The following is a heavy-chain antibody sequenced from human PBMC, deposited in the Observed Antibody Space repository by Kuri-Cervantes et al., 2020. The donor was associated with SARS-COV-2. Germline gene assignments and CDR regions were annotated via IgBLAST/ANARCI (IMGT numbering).Heavy chain of an antibody. CDR3: ATVHYSSSSLGYYYYMDV. D-gene: IGHD6-6*01. J-gene: IGHJ6*03. CDR2: IYTSGST. CDR1: GGSISSGSDY. V-gene: IGHV4-61*09. Sequence: SETLSLTCTVSGGSISSGSDYWCWIRQPAGKGLEWIGYIYTSGSTNYNPSLKSRATISVDTSKNQFSLKLSSVTAADTAVYYCATVHYSSSSLGYYYYMDVWGKGTTVTVSS.